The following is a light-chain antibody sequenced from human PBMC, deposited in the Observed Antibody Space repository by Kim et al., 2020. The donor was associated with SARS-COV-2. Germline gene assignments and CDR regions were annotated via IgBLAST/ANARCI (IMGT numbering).Light chain of an antibody. V-gene: IGLV2-8*01. Sequence: GQYVTISCTGTTGDIGDHNYVSWYQQHPGKAPKVIIYAVSERPSGVPARFSGSKSGNTASLTVSGLQAEDEADYYCSSFVGTNSFVFGAGTRVTVL. J-gene: IGLJ1*01. CDR2: AVS. CDR3: SSFVGTNSFV. CDR1: TGDIGDHNY.